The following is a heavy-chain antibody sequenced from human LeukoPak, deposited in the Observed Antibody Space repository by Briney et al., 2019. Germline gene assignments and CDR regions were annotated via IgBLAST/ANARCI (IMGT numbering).Heavy chain of an antibody. CDR3: ARDNTKFVSGSYFFDP. V-gene: IGHV1-2*02. D-gene: IGHD3-10*01. CDR2: INSNSGGT. Sequence: ASVKVSCKASGYTYTGYYVHWVRQAPGQGLEWMGGINSNSGGTNYAQNFQGRVTMTWDTSISTAYMELSRLRSDDTAVYYCARDNTKFVSGSYFFDPWGQGTLVTVSS. J-gene: IGHJ5*02. CDR1: GYTYTGYY.